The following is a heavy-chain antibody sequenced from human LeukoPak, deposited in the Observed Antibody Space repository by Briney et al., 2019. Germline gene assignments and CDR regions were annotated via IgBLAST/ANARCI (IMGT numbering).Heavy chain of an antibody. V-gene: IGHV3-7*01. CDR1: GFTLSNYW. D-gene: IGHD3-22*01. CDR2: IKQDGSEK. Sequence: GGSLRLSCAASGFTLSNYWMSWVRQAPGKGLEWVANIKQDGSEKYYVDSVKGRFTISRDNAKNALYLQMNSLRAEDTAIYYCARDEGSSGYYSQGDYWGQGTLVTVSS. CDR3: ARDEGSSGYYSQGDY. J-gene: IGHJ4*02.